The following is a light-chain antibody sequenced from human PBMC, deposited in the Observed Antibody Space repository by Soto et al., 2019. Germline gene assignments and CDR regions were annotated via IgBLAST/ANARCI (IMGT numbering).Light chain of an antibody. J-gene: IGLJ1*01. CDR3: CSYAGSYSYV. Sequence: QSALTQPRSVSGSPGQSVTISCTGTSSDVGGYNYVSWYQQHPGKAPKLMIYXXXXXXXXXXXXXXGSKSGNTASLPISGLQAEDEADYYCCSYAGSYSYVFGTGTKLTVL. CDR2: XXX. V-gene: IGLV2-11*01. CDR1: SSDVGGYNY.